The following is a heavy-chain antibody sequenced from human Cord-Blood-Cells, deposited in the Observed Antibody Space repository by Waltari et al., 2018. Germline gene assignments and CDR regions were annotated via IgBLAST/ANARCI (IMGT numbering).Heavy chain of an antibody. CDR3: ARASPKYSSSWYWFDP. CDR1: GSTFTRYA. J-gene: IGHJ5*02. D-gene: IGHD6-13*01. V-gene: IGHV1-69*01. CDR2: IIPIFGTA. Sequence: QVQPVQSGAEVKKPGSSVKVSCKAWGSTFTRYAISLVRQAPVQGLEWMGGIIPIFGTANYAQKFQGRVTITADESTSTAYMELSSLRSEDTAVYYCARASPKYSSSWYWFDPWGQGTLVTVSS.